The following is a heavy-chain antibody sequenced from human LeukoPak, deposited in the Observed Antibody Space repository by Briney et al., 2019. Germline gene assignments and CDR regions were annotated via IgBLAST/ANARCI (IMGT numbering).Heavy chain of an antibody. CDR2: ISGSDGRT. Sequence: GGSLRLSCAASGFTFSNYAMSWVRQAPGKGLEWVSGISGSDGRTYYADSVRGRYTISRDNTKNLVFLQMSSLGAEDTAVYYCAKELTVTGTPYLDRWGQGTGVTVSS. V-gene: IGHV3-23*01. CDR1: GFTFSNYA. D-gene: IGHD6-19*01. J-gene: IGHJ4*02. CDR3: AKELTVTGTPYLDR.